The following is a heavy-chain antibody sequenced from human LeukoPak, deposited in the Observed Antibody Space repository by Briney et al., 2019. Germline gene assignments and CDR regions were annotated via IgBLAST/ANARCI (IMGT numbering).Heavy chain of an antibody. V-gene: IGHV3-21*01. J-gene: IGHJ6*02. Sequence: GGSLRLPCAASGFTFSNFLMTWVRQAPGKGPEWVSAISGSGGDTYYADSVKGRFTISRDNAKNSVYLQMNSLRAEDTAVYYCARAMDVWGQGTTVTVSS. CDR2: ISGSGGDT. CDR3: ARAMDV. CDR1: GFTFSNFL.